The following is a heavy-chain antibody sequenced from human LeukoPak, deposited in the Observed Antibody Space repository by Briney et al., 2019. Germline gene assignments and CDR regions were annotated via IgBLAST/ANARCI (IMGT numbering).Heavy chain of an antibody. CDR1: GYTFSTYF. V-gene: IGHV7-4-1*02. CDR3: AKDLGPGIDAFDI. Sequence: ASVKVSCKASGYTFSTYFMHWLRQAPGQGLKWMGWIDTNTGNPTYAQGFTGRFVFSLDTSVTTAYLQISSLKAEDTAVYYCAKDLGPGIDAFDIWGQGTMVTVSS. D-gene: IGHD3/OR15-3a*01. J-gene: IGHJ3*02. CDR2: IDTNTGNP.